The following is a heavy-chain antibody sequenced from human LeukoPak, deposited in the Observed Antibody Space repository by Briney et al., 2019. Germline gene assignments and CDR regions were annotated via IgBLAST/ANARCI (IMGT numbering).Heavy chain of an antibody. D-gene: IGHD6-13*01. V-gene: IGHV3-23*01. CDR3: AKATYSSSWNLYFDF. J-gene: IGHJ4*02. CDR2: ISGSGYST. CDR1: GFTFSSHA. Sequence: GGSLRLSCAASGFTFSSHAMSWVRQAPGKGLGWVASISGSGYSTYYADSVKGRFTISTDNSKNTVFLHMDSPRAEDTAVYYCAKATYSSSWNLYFDFWGQGTLVTVSS.